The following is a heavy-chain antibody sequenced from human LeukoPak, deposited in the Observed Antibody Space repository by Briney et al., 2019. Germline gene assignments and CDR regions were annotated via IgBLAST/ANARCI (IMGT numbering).Heavy chain of an antibody. CDR1: GYTSSSYW. V-gene: IGHV5-51*01. CDR3: ARQNDFRLDY. J-gene: IGHJ4*02. D-gene: IGHD3-3*01. Sequence: GQSLKISCQGSGYTSSSYWIGSVRQMPGKGLEWMGIIYPGDSDTRYSPSLQGRVTISVDTSIGTAYLQWSSLKASDTAIYYCARQNDFRLDYWGQGTLVTVPS. CDR2: IYPGDSDT.